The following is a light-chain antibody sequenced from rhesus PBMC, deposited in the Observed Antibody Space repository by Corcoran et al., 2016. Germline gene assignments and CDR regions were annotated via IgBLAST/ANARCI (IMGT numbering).Light chain of an antibody. Sequence: VILTKSTGTLFVSTGERATLSCRASQSVRSYLAWYQQKPLQAPRLLIYGASRRASGIPERFRGSGSGTDFTLTFSSLEPDVVFVSRCYHHIVMFRFGHGTKVYIK. J-gene: IGKJ2*01. CDR2: GAS. CDR3: YHHIVMFR. V-gene: IGKV3-10*01. CDR1: QSVRSY.